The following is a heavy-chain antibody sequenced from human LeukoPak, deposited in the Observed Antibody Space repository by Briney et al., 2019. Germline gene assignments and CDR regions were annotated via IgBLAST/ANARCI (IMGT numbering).Heavy chain of an antibody. CDR3: AREHPRPGYDFWSGRPSGLDP. CDR1: GGSISSYY. J-gene: IGHJ5*02. D-gene: IGHD3-3*01. Sequence: SETLSLTCTVSGGSISSYYWSWIRHPPGKGLEWIGYIYYSWSTNYNPSLKSRVTISVDTSKSQFSLKLSSVTAADTAVYYCAREHPRPGYDFWSGRPSGLDPWGQGTLVTVSS. CDR2: IYYSWST. V-gene: IGHV4-59*01.